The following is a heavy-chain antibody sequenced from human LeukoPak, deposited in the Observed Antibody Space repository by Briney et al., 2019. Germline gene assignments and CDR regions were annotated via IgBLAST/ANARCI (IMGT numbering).Heavy chain of an antibody. Sequence: SETLSHTCAVYGGSFSGYYWSWIRQPPGKGLEWIGEINHSGSTNYNPSLKSRVTISVDTSKNQFSLKLSSVTAADTAVYYCARGGLRYFDWLLPNRGPDAFDIWGQGTMVTVSS. V-gene: IGHV4-34*01. CDR1: GGSFSGYY. CDR3: ARGGLRYFDWLLPNRGPDAFDI. D-gene: IGHD3-9*01. CDR2: INHSGST. J-gene: IGHJ3*02.